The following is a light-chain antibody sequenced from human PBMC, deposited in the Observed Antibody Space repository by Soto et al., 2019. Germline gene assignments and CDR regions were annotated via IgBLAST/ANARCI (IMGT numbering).Light chain of an antibody. V-gene: IGKV4-1*01. J-gene: IGKJ1*01. CDR1: QSVLYSSNNKNY. CDR3: QQYYSTPPPT. Sequence: DIVMTQSPDSLAVSLGERATINCKSSQSVLYSSNNKNYLAWYQQKPGQPPKLLIYWASTRESGVPDRFSGSGSGTDFTLTISRLQAEDVAVYYCQQYYSTPPPTFGQGTKVEIK. CDR2: WAS.